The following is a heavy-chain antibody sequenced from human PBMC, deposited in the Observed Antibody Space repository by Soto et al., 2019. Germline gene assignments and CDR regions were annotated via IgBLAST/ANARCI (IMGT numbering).Heavy chain of an antibody. CDR2: IKQDGSDK. V-gene: IGHV3-7*05. D-gene: IGHD5-12*01. J-gene: IGHJ6*02. CDR1: GFTLSRYW. CDR3: ARDPYNYGGYGYGMDV. Sequence: GGSLRLSCAVSGFTLSRYWMSWVRQAPGKGLEWVANIKQDGSDKVYLDSVKGRFTISRDNADNSVSLQMNSLRGEDAAVYYCARDPYNYGGYGYGMDVWGQGTTVTVSS.